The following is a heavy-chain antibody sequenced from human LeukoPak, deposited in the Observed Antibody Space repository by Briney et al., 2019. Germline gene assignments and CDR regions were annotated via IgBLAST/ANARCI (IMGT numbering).Heavy chain of an antibody. CDR2: INPSGGST. V-gene: IGHV1-46*01. CDR1: GYTFTNYH. J-gene: IGHJ3*02. CDR3: ARDKTTYYYDSSGYSRWGAFDI. Sequence: ASVKVSCKASGYTFTNYHMHWVRQAPGQGLEWMGIINPSGGSTSYAQKFQGRVTMTRDMSTSTVYMELSSLRSEDTAVYYCARDKTTYYYDSSGYSRWGAFDIWGQGTMVTVSS. D-gene: IGHD3-22*01.